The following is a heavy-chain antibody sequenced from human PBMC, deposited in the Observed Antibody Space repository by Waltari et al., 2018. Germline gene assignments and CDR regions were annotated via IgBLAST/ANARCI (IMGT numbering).Heavy chain of an antibody. D-gene: IGHD6-13*01. V-gene: IGHV3-30*02. Sequence: QVQLVESGGGVVQPGESLRLSCAASGFTFSTSGLHWVRQAPGKGLEWVAYIRSDGRNINYADSVKGRFTISRDNSKNTLYLQMNSLRAEDTAVYYCATYSASRGFNYWGQGTLVTVSS. CDR1: GFTFSTSG. CDR2: IRSDGRNI. CDR3: ATYSASRGFNY. J-gene: IGHJ4*02.